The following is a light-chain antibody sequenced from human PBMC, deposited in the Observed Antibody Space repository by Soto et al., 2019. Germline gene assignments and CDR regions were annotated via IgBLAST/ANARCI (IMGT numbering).Light chain of an antibody. CDR3: QKYNSAPQT. J-gene: IGKJ4*01. Sequence: DIQMTQSPSSLSASVGDRVTITCRASQSISSYLNWYQQKPGKAPKLLIYAASSLQSGVPSRFSGSGSGTDFTLTISSLQPEDVATYYCQKYNSAPQTFGGGTKVDIK. V-gene: IGKV1-39*01. CDR1: QSISSY. CDR2: AAS.